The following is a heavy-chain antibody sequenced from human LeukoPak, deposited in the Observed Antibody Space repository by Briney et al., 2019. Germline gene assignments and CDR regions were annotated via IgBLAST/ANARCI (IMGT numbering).Heavy chain of an antibody. CDR2: IIPIFGTA. CDR3: ARRVDYYDSSGSYGMDV. J-gene: IGHJ6*02. CDR1: GGTFSSYA. D-gene: IGHD3-22*01. Sequence: ASVKVSCKASGGTFSSYAIGWVRQAPGQGLEWMGGIIPIFGTANYAQKFQGRVTMTRDTSTSTVYMELSSLRSEDTAVYYCARRVDYYDSSGSYGMDVWGQGTTVTVSS. V-gene: IGHV1-69*05.